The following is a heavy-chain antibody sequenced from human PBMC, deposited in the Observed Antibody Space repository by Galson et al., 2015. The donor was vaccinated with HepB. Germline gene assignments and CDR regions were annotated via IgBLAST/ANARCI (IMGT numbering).Heavy chain of an antibody. D-gene: IGHD5-18*01. CDR1: GGTFSSYA. J-gene: IGHJ4*02. CDR3: ASQVYVDTAMTRDY. V-gene: IGHV1-69*06. Sequence: SVKVSCKASGGTFSSYAISWVRQAPGQGLEWMGGIIPIFGTANYAQKFQGRVTITADKSTSTAYMELSSLRSEDTAVYYCASQVYVDTAMTRDYWGQGTLVTVSS. CDR2: IIPIFGTA.